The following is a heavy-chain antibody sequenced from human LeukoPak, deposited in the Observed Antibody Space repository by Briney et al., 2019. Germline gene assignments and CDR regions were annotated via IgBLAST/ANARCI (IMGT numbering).Heavy chain of an antibody. D-gene: IGHD5-18*01. V-gene: IGHV4-61*02. CDR1: GGSISSGSYY. CDR3: ARDRGYSYGYFDY. Sequence: PSETLSLTCTVSGGSISSGSYYWSWIRQPAGKGLEWMGRIYTSGSTNYNPSLKSRVTISVDTSKNQFSLKLSSVTAADTALYYCARDRGYSYGYFDYWGQGTLVSVSS. J-gene: IGHJ4*02. CDR2: IYTSGST.